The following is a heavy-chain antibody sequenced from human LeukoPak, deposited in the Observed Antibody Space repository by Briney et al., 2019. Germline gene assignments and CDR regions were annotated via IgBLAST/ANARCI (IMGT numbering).Heavy chain of an antibody. D-gene: IGHD6-19*01. Sequence: PSETLSLTCTVSGGSISSYYWSWIRQPPGKGLEWIGYIYYSGSTNYSPSLKSRVTISVDTSKNQFSLKLSSVTAADTAVYYCARGTAVAGTSWFDPWGQGTLVTVSS. CDR3: ARGTAVAGTSWFDP. CDR1: GGSISSYY. CDR2: IYYSGST. V-gene: IGHV4-59*08. J-gene: IGHJ5*02.